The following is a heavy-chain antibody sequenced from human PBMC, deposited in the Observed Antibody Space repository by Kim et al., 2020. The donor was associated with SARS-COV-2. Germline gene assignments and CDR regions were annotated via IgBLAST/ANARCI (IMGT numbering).Heavy chain of an antibody. V-gene: IGHV3-30*04. CDR3: ARDPLQALETKERPRFLEWLLLFGYFDY. J-gene: IGHJ4*02. Sequence: GGSLRLSCAASGFTFSSYAMHWVRQAPGKGLEWVAVISYDGSNKYYADSVKGRFTISRDNSKNTLYLQMNSLRAEDTAVYYCARDPLQALETKERPRFLEWLLLFGYFDYWGQGTLVTVSS. CDR2: ISYDGSNK. D-gene: IGHD3-3*01. CDR1: GFTFSSYA.